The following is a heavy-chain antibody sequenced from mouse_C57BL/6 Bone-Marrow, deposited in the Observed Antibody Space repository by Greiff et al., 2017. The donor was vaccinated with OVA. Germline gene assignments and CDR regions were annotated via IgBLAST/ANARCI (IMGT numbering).Heavy chain of an antibody. D-gene: IGHD3-2*02. Sequence: EVQGVESGGGLVKPGGSLKLSCAASGFTFSSYTMSWVRQTPEKRLEWVATISGGGGNTYYPDSVKGRFTISRDNAKNTLYLQMSSLRSEDTALYYCARQTAQVPLFAYWGQGTLVTVSA. J-gene: IGHJ3*01. CDR2: ISGGGGNT. V-gene: IGHV5-9*01. CDR1: GFTFSSYT. CDR3: ARQTAQVPLFAY.